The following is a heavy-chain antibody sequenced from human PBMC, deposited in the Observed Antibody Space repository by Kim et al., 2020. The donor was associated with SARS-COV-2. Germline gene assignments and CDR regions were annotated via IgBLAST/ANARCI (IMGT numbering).Heavy chain of an antibody. J-gene: IGHJ4*03. Sequence: GGSLRLSCAASGFIFSDHWLHWVRQAPGKGPVWVSRINADRSVIVYAASVTVQFTISRDNAKRTLVLQMNSLRPEDTAVYYCARGSGSYGFDSWGQGILV. CDR1: GFIFSDHW. CDR3: ARGSGSYGFDS. V-gene: IGHV3-74*01. D-gene: IGHD1-26*01. CDR2: INADRSVI.